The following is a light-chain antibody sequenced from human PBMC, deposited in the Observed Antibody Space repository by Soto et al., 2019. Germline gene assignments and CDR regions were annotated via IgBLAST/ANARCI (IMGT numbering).Light chain of an antibody. V-gene: IGKV1-12*01. CDR1: QGISSL. J-gene: IGKJ4*01. CDR3: QQANSFPLT. CDR2: TAS. Sequence: DIQMTQSPSSVSASVGDRVTITCRASQGISSLLAWYQQKPGKAPNLLIHTASTLQSGVPSRFSGSGAGTEFTLTISSLQREDFATYFCQQANSFPLTFGGGTKVEIK.